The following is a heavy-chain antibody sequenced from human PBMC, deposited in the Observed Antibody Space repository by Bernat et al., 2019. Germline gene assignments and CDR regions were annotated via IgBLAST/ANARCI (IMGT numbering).Heavy chain of an antibody. V-gene: IGHV3-21*01. J-gene: IGHJ4*02. CDR1: GFTFSSYS. D-gene: IGHD3-3*01. CDR2: ISSSSSYI. Sequence: EVQLVESGGGLVKPGGSLRLSCAASGFTFSSYSMNWVRQAPGKGLEWVSSISSSSSYIYYADSVKGRLTICRDNATNSVYLQMNSLRAEDTAVYYCARMETYYDCWGGLAGKPLDDRGEGTLITVSS. CDR3: ARMETYYDCWGGLAGKPLDD.